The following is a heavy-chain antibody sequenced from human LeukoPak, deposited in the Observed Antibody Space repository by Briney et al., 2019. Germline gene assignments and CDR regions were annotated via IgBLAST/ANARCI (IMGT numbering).Heavy chain of an antibody. J-gene: IGHJ2*01. CDR1: GYTFTSYY. Sequence: ASVKVSCKASGYTFTSYYMHWVRQAPGQGLKWMGIINPSGGSTSYAQKFQGRVTMTRDTSTSTVYMELSSLRSEDTAVYYCARDGGYCSGGSCYSTEWYFDLWGRGTLVTVSS. CDR3: ARDGGYCSGGSCYSTEWYFDL. V-gene: IGHV1-46*01. D-gene: IGHD2-15*01. CDR2: INPSGGST.